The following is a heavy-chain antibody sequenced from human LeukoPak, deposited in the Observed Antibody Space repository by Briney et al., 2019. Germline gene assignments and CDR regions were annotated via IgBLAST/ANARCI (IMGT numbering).Heavy chain of an antibody. J-gene: IGHJ4*02. CDR3: ARGRAGEV. V-gene: IGHV3-7*01. CDR2: IKGDGSEK. D-gene: IGHD6-13*01. Sequence: GGSLRLSCAASGFTFSNYWMTWVHQAPGKGLEWVANIKGDGSEKYSVDSVKGRFTISRDNAKNSVYLQMNSLRAEDTAVYYCARGRAGEVWGQGTLVTVSS. CDR1: GFTFSNYW.